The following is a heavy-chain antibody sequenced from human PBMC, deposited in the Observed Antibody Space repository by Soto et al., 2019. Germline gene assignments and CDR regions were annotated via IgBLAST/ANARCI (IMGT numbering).Heavy chain of an antibody. CDR1: GGSISSYY. V-gene: IGHV4-59*01. CDR2: IYYSGST. J-gene: IGHJ4*02. Sequence: SETLSLTCTVSGGSISSYYWSWIRQPPGKGLERIGYIYYSGSTNYNPSLKSRITISVDTSKNQFSLKLSSVTAADTAVYYCARVAAAISYYFDYWGQGTLVTVSS. D-gene: IGHD2-2*01. CDR3: ARVAAAISYYFDY.